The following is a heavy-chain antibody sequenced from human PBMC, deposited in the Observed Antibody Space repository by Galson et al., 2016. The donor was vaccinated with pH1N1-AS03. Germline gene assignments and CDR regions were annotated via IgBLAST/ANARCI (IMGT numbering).Heavy chain of an antibody. CDR1: GFTFSSYS. CDR2: ISYDESKK. Sequence: SLRLSCAASGFTFSSYSMNWVCQTPGKGLQWVAVISYDESKKLYADSVRGRSTISRDNSKNTLYLQMNSLRPEDTAVYFCARSQSFYVDYFDNWGQGTLVTVSS. J-gene: IGHJ4*02. CDR3: ARSQSFYVDYFDN. V-gene: IGHV3-30*03. D-gene: IGHD3-10*02.